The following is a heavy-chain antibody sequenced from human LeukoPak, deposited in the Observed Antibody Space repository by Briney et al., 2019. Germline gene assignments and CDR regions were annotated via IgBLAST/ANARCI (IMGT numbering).Heavy chain of an antibody. Sequence: SETLSLTCTVSGGSISSYYWTWIRQPPGKGLEWIGYIYYSGSTNYNPSLKSRVTISVDTSKNQFSLKLSSVTAADTAVYYCARHAESGSDRFDYWGQGTLVTVSS. V-gene: IGHV4-59*08. J-gene: IGHJ4*02. D-gene: IGHD5-12*01. CDR2: IYYSGST. CDR3: ARHAESGSDRFDY. CDR1: GGSISSYY.